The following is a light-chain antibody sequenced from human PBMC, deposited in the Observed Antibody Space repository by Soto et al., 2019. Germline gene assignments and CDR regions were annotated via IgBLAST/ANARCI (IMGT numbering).Light chain of an antibody. J-gene: IGLJ2*01. CDR1: SSDIGGHNY. CDR3: SSYANSITVL. Sequence: QSVLTQPASVSGSPGQSITISCSGTSSDIGGHNYVSWYQQHPGKAPKLMIYDVTNRPSGVSNRFSGSKSGNTASLTISGLQAEDEADYYCSSYANSITVLFGGGTKLTVL. CDR2: DVT. V-gene: IGLV2-14*01.